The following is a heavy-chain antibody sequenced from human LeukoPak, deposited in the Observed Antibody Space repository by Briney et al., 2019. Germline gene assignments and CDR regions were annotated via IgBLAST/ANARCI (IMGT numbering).Heavy chain of an antibody. V-gene: IGHV4-34*01. D-gene: IGHD6-13*01. CDR1: GGSFSGYY. J-gene: IGHJ4*02. CDR3: ARGRGAFGSSSWYRDTWEGRYFDY. CDR2: INHSGST. Sequence: PSETLSLTCAVCGGSFSGYYWSWIRQPPGKGLEWIGEINHSGSTNYNPSLKSRVTISVDTSKNQFSLKLSSVTAADTAVYYCARGRGAFGSSSWYRDTWEGRYFDYWGQGTLVTVSS.